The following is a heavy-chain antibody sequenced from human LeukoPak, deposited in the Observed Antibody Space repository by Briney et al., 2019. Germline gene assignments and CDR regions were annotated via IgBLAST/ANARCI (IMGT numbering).Heavy chain of an antibody. CDR1: GGTFSSYA. J-gene: IGHJ4*02. D-gene: IGHD6-19*01. V-gene: IGHV1-46*01. CDR2: INPSGGST. Sequence: ASVKVSCKASGGTFSSYAISWVRQAPGQGLEWMGIINPSGGSTSYAQKFQGRVTMTRDTSTSTVYMELSSLRSEDTAVYYCATAGGESAVAVYYWGQGTLVTVSS. CDR3: ATAGGESAVAVYY.